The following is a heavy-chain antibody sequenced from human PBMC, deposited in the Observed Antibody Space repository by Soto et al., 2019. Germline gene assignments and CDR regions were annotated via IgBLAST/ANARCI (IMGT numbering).Heavy chain of an antibody. V-gene: IGHV4-30-4*01. D-gene: IGHD1-26*01. CDR2: IYYSGST. J-gene: IGHJ3*02. Sequence: PSETLSLTCTVSGGSISSGDYYWSWIRQPPGKGLEWIGYIYYSGSTYYNPSLKSRVTISVDTSKNQFSLKLSSVTAADTAVYYCARVRYSGSYQDAFDIWGQGTMVTVSS. CDR1: GGSISSGDYY. CDR3: ARVRYSGSYQDAFDI.